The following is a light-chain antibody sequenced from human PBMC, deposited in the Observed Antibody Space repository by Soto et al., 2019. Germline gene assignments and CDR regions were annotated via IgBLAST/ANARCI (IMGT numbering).Light chain of an antibody. V-gene: IGKV1-39*01. CDR3: QLSHTTLT. CDR1: QTIATF. J-gene: IGKJ5*01. CDR2: GAS. Sequence: DIQMTQSPSSLSASVGDRVTITCRASQTIATFLNWYQQKPGKAPKLLIYGASTLQSGVPSRFSGSGSGADFTLTISSLQPEDSATYDCQLSHTTLTFGQGTRLEIK.